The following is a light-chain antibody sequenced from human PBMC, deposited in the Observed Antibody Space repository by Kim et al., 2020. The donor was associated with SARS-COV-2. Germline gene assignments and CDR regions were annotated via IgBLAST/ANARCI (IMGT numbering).Light chain of an antibody. CDR2: DAS. V-gene: IGKV3-11*01. J-gene: IGKJ1*01. CDR1: QSVSNS. CDR3: HQRSYWPRT. Sequence: LSPGERATLSCRASQSVSNSLAWYQQKPGQAPRLLIYDASNRATDIPARFSGSGSGTDFTFTISSLEPEDYAVYYCHQRSYWPRTFGQGTKVDIK.